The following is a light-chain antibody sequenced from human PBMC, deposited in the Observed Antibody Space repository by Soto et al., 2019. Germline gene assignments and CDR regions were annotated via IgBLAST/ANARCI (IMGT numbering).Light chain of an antibody. CDR1: KLGDKY. CDR2: QHN. CDR3: QAWDSSTDVV. V-gene: IGLV3-1*01. Sequence: SYELTQPPSVSVSPGPTASITCSGDKLGDKYTCWYQQKPGQSPVLVIYQHNHRSSGIPERFSCSNSGNTATLTISGTQAMDEAYYYCQAWDSSTDVVFGGGTKLTVL. J-gene: IGLJ2*01.